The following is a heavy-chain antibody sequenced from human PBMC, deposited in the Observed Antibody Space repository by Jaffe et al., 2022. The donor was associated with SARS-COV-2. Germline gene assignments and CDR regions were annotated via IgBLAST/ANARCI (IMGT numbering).Heavy chain of an antibody. Sequence: QVQLQESGPGLVKPSETLSLTCTVSGGSISSYYWSWIRQPPGKGLEWIGYIYYSGSTNYNPSLKSRVTISVDTSKNQFSLKLSSVTAADTAVYYCARDGLWWPAAGGMDVWGQGTTVTVSS. V-gene: IGHV4-59*01. CDR2: IYYSGST. CDR1: GGSISSYY. J-gene: IGHJ6*02. CDR3: ARDGLWWPAAGGMDV. D-gene: IGHD2-21*01.